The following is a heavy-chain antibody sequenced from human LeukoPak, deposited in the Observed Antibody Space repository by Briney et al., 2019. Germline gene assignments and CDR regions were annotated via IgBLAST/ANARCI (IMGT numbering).Heavy chain of an antibody. CDR2: IYYSGST. V-gene: IGHV4-59*01. D-gene: IGHD5-18*01. Sequence: ASETLSLTCTVSGGSISSYYWSWIRQPPGKGLEWIGYIYYSGSTNYNPSLKSRVTISVDTFKNQFSLKLSSVTAADTAVYYCARASGYSYGTFDYWGQGTLVTVSS. J-gene: IGHJ4*02. CDR1: GGSISSYY. CDR3: ARASGYSYGTFDY.